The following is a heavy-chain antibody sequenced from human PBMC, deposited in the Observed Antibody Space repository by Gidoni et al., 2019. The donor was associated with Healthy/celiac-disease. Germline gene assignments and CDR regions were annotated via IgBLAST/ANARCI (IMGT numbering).Heavy chain of an antibody. V-gene: IGHV3-21*01. J-gene: IGHJ6*02. CDR3: ARDGYGDDLYYYYGMDV. Sequence: EVQLVESGGGLVKPGGSLRLSCAASGFTFSSYSMNWVRQAPGKGLEWVSSISSSSSYIYYADSVKGRFTISRDNAKNSLYLQMNSLRAEDTAVYYCARDGYGDDLYYYYGMDVWGQGTTVTVSS. CDR1: GFTFSSYS. D-gene: IGHD4-17*01. CDR2: ISSSSSYI.